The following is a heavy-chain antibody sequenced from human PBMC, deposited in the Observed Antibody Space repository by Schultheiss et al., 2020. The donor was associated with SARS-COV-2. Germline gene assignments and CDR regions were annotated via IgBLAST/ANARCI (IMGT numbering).Heavy chain of an antibody. D-gene: IGHD4-17*01. J-gene: IGHJ4*02. CDR1: GYSFSNYW. Sequence: GGSLRLSCKGSGYSFSNYWIDWVRQMPGKGLEWMGIIYPGDSDTRYSPSFQGQVTISADKSISTAYLKWSSLKASDTAMYYCARSDFGDTGTQLDYWGQGTLVTVSS. CDR2: IYPGDSDT. CDR3: ARSDFGDTGTQLDY. V-gene: IGHV5-51*01.